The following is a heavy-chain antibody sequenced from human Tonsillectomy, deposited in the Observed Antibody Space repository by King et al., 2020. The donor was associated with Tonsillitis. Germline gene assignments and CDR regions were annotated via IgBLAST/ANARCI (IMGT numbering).Heavy chain of an antibody. J-gene: IGHJ4*02. V-gene: IGHV4-31*03. CDR1: GGSISSGGYY. CDR3: ATGRYSGYSGYVDY. Sequence: QLQESGPGLVKPSQTLSLTCTVSGGSISSGGYYWSWIRQHPGKGLEWIGYIYYSGSTHYNPSLKSRVTISVDTSKNQFSLNLSAVTAADTAVYYCATGRYSGYSGYVDYWGQGTLVTVSS. CDR2: IYYSGST. D-gene: IGHD5-12*01.